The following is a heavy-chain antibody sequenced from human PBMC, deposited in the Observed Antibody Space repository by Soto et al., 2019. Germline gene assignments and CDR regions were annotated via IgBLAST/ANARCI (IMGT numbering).Heavy chain of an antibody. D-gene: IGHD3-16*01. Sequence: QVQLVESGGGVVQPGRSLRLSCAASGFTFSSNGMHWVRQAPVKGLEWVAVISYDGSKKYYGDSVKGRFTVSRDNSKNPLYLQMNSLRAGDTAVYYCGKERGESGVGEVDYWGQGTLVTVSS. CDR3: GKERGESGVGEVDY. V-gene: IGHV3-30*18. J-gene: IGHJ4*02. CDR2: ISYDGSKK. CDR1: GFTFSSNG.